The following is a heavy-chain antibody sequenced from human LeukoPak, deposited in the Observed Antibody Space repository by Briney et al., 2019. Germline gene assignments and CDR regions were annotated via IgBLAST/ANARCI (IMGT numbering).Heavy chain of an antibody. J-gene: IGHJ4*02. D-gene: IGHD6-13*01. CDR2: ISSSSSYI. Sequence: GGSLRLSCAASGFTFSSHSMNWVRQAPGKGLEWVSSISSSSSYIYYADSVKGRFTISRDNAKNSLYLQMNSLRAEDTAVYYCARALAAAAGRRAGMMGDWGQGTLVTVSS. CDR1: GFTFSSHS. V-gene: IGHV3-21*01. CDR3: ARALAAAAGRRAGMMGD.